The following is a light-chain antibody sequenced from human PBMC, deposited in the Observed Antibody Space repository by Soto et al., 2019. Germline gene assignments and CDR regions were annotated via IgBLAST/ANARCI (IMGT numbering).Light chain of an antibody. Sequence: DIQLTQSPSFLSASVGDRVTITCRASQGISSYLAWYQQPPGKAPKLLIYGASNLQRGVSSRFSGSGSGTEFTLTISSLQPEDFANYYCQHLNTYPRTFGQGTKLEVK. CDR3: QHLNTYPRT. CDR1: QGISSY. J-gene: IGKJ2*01. CDR2: GAS. V-gene: IGKV1-9*01.